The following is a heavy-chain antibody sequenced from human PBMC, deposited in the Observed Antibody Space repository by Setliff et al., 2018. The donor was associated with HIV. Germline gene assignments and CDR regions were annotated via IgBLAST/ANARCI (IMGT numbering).Heavy chain of an antibody. J-gene: IGHJ4*02. CDR1: GGSISSHY. D-gene: IGHD3-9*01. CDR3: ARGEPVDILTGYFDY. Sequence: SETLSLTCTVSGGSISSHYWSWIRQPPGKGLEWIGHIYTSGSTNYNPSLKSRVTISGDTSKRQFSPKMSSVTAADTAVYYCARGEPVDILTGYFDYWGQGTLVTVSS. V-gene: IGHV4-4*08. CDR2: IYTSGST.